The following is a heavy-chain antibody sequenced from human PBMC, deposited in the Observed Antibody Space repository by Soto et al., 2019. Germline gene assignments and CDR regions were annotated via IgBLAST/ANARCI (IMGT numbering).Heavy chain of an antibody. V-gene: IGHV1-69*02. J-gene: IGHJ5*02. Sequence: QVQLVQSGAEVKKPGSSVKVSCKASGGTFSSYTISWVRQAPGQGLEWMGRIIPILGIANYAQKFQGGVTITADKSTNTAYMGLSRLRSEDTAVYSCPSSRAYGFVYQVVGWFDPWGQGTLVTVSS. CDR2: IIPILGIA. CDR3: PSSRAYGFVYQVVGWFDP. CDR1: GGTFSSYT. D-gene: IGHD2-15*01.